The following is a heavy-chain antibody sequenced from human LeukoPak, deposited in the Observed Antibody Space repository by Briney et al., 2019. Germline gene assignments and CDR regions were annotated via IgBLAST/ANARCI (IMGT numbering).Heavy chain of an antibody. CDR1: GYTFTDYY. J-gene: IGHJ6*02. D-gene: IGHD6-13*01. V-gene: IGHV1-2*02. CDR2: INPNSGGT. Sequence: ASVKDSCKASGYTFTDYYMHWVRQAPGQGLEWMGWINPNSGGTNYAQKFQGRVTVTTDTSISTAYMEVSRLRSDDTAVYYCARVRIGQQLDKYYYYAMDVWGQGTTVTVSS. CDR3: ARVRIGQQLDKYYYYAMDV.